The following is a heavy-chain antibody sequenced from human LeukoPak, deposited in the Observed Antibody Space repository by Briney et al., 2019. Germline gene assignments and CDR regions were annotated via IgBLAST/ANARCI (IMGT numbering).Heavy chain of an antibody. V-gene: IGHV4-34*01. Sequence: SETLSHTCAVYGGSFRGYHCGWLRQPPGKGLEWIGEINHSGSTNYNPSLKSRVTISVDTSKNQFSLKLSAVTAADTAVYYCARQSTPAYCGAHYYLDGFSIGGQGTMVTVSS. D-gene: IGHD2-21*02. J-gene: IGHJ3*02. CDR2: INHSGST. CDR3: ARQSTPAYCGAHYYLDGFSI. CDR1: GGSFRGYH.